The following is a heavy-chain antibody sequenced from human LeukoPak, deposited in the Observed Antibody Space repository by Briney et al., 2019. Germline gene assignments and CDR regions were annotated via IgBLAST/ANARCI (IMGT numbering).Heavy chain of an antibody. V-gene: IGHV4-34*01. CDR3: ARRVGYGQYYYYMDV. CDR2: INHSGST. Sequence: PSETLSLTCAVYGGSFSGYYWSWIGQPPGKGLEWIGEINHSGSTNYNPSLKSRVTISVDTSKNQFSLKLSSVTAADTAVYYCARRVGYGQYYYYMDVWGKGTTVTVSS. CDR1: GGSFSGYY. D-gene: IGHD5-18*01. J-gene: IGHJ6*03.